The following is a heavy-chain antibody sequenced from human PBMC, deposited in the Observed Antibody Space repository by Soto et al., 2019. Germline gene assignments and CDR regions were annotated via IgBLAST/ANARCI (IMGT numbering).Heavy chain of an antibody. CDR2: SRSRADNYAT. D-gene: IGHD3-10*01. Sequence: EVQLVESGGGLVQPGGPLRLSCATSGITFSDHDMDWVRQAPGKGLEWLGRSRSRADNYATDYAASVKGRFTFSRDDSKSSLSLQMRSLKTGDTAMYYCVLWVRGLINYWGQGTLVTVSS. CDR1: GITFSDHD. V-gene: IGHV3-72*01. CDR3: VLWVRGLINY. J-gene: IGHJ4*02.